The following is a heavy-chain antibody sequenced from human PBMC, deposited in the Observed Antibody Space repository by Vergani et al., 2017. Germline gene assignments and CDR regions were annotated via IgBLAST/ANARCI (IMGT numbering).Heavy chain of an antibody. V-gene: IGHV3-48*01. Sequence: EVQLVESGGGLVQPGGSLRLSCAASGFTFSSYSMNWVRQAPGKGLEWVSYISSSSSTIYYADSVNGRFTISRDNAKNSLYLQMNSLRAEDTAVYYCAREQDDYGDYGADGAFDIWGQGTMVTVSS. CDR2: ISSSSSTI. D-gene: IGHD4-17*01. CDR3: AREQDDYGDYGADGAFDI. J-gene: IGHJ3*02. CDR1: GFTFSSYS.